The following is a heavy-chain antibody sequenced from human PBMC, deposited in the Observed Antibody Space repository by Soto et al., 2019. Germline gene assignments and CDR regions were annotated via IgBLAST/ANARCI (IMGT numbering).Heavy chain of an antibody. V-gene: IGHV1-46*01. CDR2: IKPTGGST. CDR3: ASSPPAAIYSAVHY. J-gene: IGHJ4*02. Sequence: GAAVKVSCKASGYTFTSYYMHWVRQAPGQGLEWMGMIKPTGGSTSYAQKFQGRVTMTRDTSTSTVYMELSSLTSEDTAVYYCASSPPAAIYSAVHYWGQGTLVTVSS. CDR1: GYTFTSYY. D-gene: IGHD2-2*01.